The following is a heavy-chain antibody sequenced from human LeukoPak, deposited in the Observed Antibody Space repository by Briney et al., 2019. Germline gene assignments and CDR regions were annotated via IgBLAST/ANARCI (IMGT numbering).Heavy chain of an antibody. J-gene: IGHJ4*02. Sequence: ETLSLTSTVSGGSISSYYWSWIRQAPGKGLEWVANIKQDGSEDYYVDSVKGRFTISRDNAKNSLYLQMNSLRAEDTAVYYCARDLFAAALGTRDWGQGTLVTVSS. CDR3: ARDLFAAALGTRD. CDR2: IKQDGSED. V-gene: IGHV3-7*01. CDR1: GGSISSYY. D-gene: IGHD6-13*01.